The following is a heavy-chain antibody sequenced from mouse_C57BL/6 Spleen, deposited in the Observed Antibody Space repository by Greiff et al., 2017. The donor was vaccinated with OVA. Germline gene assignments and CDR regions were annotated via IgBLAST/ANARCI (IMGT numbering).Heavy chain of an antibody. CDR1: GYSITSGYY. Sequence: DVKLQESGPGLVKPSQSLSLTCSVTGYSITSGYYWHWIRQFPGNKLEWMGYISYDGSNNYNPSLKNRISITRDTSKNQFFLKLNSVTTEDTATYYCARPYSNYGDYAMDYWGQGTSVTVSS. J-gene: IGHJ4*01. V-gene: IGHV3-6*01. CDR2: ISYDGSN. CDR3: ARPYSNYGDYAMDY. D-gene: IGHD2-5*01.